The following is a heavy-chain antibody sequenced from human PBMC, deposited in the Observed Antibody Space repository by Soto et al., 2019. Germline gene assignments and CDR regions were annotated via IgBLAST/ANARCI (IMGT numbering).Heavy chain of an antibody. J-gene: IGHJ6*02. CDR2: VFHSGST. Sequence: PSETLSLTCTVSGGSIISTHWWNWVRQPPGKGLEWRGEVFHSGSTNYNPSLKSRVPVSVDKSTNQSSLKLSSVTAADTAVYYCATNSYYSLGVWGPGTTVTVSS. V-gene: IGHV4-4*02. CDR3: ATNSYYSLGV. CDR1: GGSIISTHW.